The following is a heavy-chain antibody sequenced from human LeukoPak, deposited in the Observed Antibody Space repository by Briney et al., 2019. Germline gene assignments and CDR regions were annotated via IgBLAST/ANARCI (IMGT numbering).Heavy chain of an antibody. Sequence: SVKVSFKASGGTFSSYAISWVRQAPGQGLEWMGGIIPIFGTTNYAQKFQGRVTITTDESTSTAYMELSSLRSEDTAVYYCSRGPSMDWFDPWGQGTLVTVSS. J-gene: IGHJ5*02. CDR1: GGTFSSYA. CDR3: SRGPSMDWFDP. V-gene: IGHV1-69*05. CDR2: IIPIFGTT. D-gene: IGHD2-21*01.